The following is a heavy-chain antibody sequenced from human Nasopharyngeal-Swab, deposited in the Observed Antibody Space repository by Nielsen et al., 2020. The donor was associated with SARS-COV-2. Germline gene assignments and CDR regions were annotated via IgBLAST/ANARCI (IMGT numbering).Heavy chain of an antibody. Sequence: ASVKVSCKVSGYTLTELSMHWVRQAPGKGLEWMGGFDPEDGETIYAQKFQGRVTMTEDTSTDTAYMELSSLRAEDTAVYYCASPLIAAAGSLDYWGQGTLVTVSS. CDR1: GYTLTELS. D-gene: IGHD6-13*01. J-gene: IGHJ4*02. CDR3: ASPLIAAAGSLDY. V-gene: IGHV1-24*01. CDR2: FDPEDGET.